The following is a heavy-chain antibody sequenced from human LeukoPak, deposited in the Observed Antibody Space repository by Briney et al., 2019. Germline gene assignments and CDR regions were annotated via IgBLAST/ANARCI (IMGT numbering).Heavy chain of an antibody. V-gene: IGHV4-30-4*08. D-gene: IGHD2-15*01. J-gene: IGHJ4*02. CDR3: ARSLRFRLGYSSD. Sequence: PSETLSLTCTVSGGSISSGDYYWSWIRQPPGKGLEWIGYIYYSGSTYYNPSLKSRVTISVDTSKNQFSLKLSSVTAADTAVYYCARSLRFRLGYSSDWGQGTLVTVSS. CDR2: IYYSGST. CDR1: GGSISSGDYY.